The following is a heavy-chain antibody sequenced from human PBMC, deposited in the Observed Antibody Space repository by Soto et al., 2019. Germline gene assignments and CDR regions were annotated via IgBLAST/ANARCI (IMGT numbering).Heavy chain of an antibody. J-gene: IGHJ4*02. D-gene: IGHD6-19*01. V-gene: IGHV3-21*01. CDR1: GFTFSSYS. CDR2: ISSSSSYI. Sequence: EVQLVESGGGLVKPGGSLRLSCAASGFTFSSYSMNWVRQAPGKGLEWVSSISSSSSYIYYEDSVKGRFTISRDNAKNSLNLQINSLRAEDTAVYYGANVRRVSGTGSGGGAVAFSDYWGQGTLVTVSS. CDR3: ANVRRVSGTGSGGGAVAFSDY.